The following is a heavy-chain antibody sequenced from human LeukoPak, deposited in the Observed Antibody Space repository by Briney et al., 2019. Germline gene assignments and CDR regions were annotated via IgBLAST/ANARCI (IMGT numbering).Heavy chain of an antibody. J-gene: IGHJ4*02. CDR1: GFTFSSYG. CDR2: ISGSGGST. D-gene: IGHD3-22*01. Sequence: GGSLRLSCAASGFTFSSYGMSWVRQAPGKGLEWVSAISGSGGSTYYADSVKGRFTISRDNSKNTLYLQMNSLRAEDTAVYYCAKDRGSSGYYYAPTGFDYWGQGTLVTVSS. CDR3: AKDRGSSGYYYAPTGFDY. V-gene: IGHV3-23*01.